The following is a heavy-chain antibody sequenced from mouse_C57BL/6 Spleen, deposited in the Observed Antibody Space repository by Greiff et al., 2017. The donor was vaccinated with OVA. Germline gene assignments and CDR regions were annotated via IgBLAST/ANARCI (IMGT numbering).Heavy chain of an antibody. Sequence: QVQLKQPGAELVMPGASVKLSCKASGYTFTSYWMHWVKQRPGQGLEWIGEIDPSDSSTNYNQKFKGKSTLTVDKSSSTAYMQLSSLTSEDSAVYYCARTDSSGSWFAYWGQGTLVTVSA. J-gene: IGHJ3*01. D-gene: IGHD3-2*02. CDR2: IDPSDSST. CDR1: GYTFTSYW. V-gene: IGHV1-69*01. CDR3: ARTDSSGSWFAY.